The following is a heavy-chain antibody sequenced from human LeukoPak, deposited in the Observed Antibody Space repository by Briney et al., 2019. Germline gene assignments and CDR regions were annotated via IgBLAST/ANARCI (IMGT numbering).Heavy chain of an antibody. D-gene: IGHD3-16*01. CDR2: INHSGST. Sequence: KPSETLSLTCAVYGGSFSGYYWSWIRQPPGKGLEWIGEINHSGSTNYNPSLKSRVTISVDTSKNQFSLKLSSVTAADTAVYYCARLGVQGSSSGYWGQGTLVTVSS. CDR1: GGSFSGYY. V-gene: IGHV4-34*01. CDR3: ARLGVQGSSSGY. J-gene: IGHJ4*02.